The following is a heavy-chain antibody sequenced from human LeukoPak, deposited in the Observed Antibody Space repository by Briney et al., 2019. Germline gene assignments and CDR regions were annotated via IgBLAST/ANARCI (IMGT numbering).Heavy chain of an antibody. Sequence: GRSLRLSCAASGFTFSSYAMHWVRQAPGKGLEWVAVISYDGSNKYYADSVKGRFTISRDNSKNTLYLQMNSLRAEDTAVYYCARDIQSLPGYCSSTSCPNAFDIWGQGTMVTVSS. V-gene: IGHV3-30-3*01. CDR1: GFTFSSYA. CDR3: ARDIQSLPGYCSSTSCPNAFDI. D-gene: IGHD2-2*01. J-gene: IGHJ3*02. CDR2: ISYDGSNK.